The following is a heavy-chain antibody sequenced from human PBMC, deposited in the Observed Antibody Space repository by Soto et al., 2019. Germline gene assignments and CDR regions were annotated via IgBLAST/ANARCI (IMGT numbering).Heavy chain of an antibody. CDR3: TRTHWYSSGWYFSLSWFDP. CDR1: GDTFSSNIAA. V-gene: IGHV6-1*01. Sequence: HSLSLTFAISGDTFSSNIAAWNWIRQSPSRGLGWLGRTYYRSKWYNDYAVSVKSRITINPDTSKNQFSLQLNSVTPEDTAVYYCTRTHWYSSGWYFSLSWFDPWGQGTLVTVSS. J-gene: IGHJ5*02. CDR2: TYYRSKWYN. D-gene: IGHD6-19*01.